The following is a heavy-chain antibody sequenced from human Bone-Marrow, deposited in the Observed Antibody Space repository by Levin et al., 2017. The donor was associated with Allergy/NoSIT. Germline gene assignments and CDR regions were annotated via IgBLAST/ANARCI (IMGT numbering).Heavy chain of an antibody. V-gene: IGHV3-66*01. Sequence: GGSLRLSCSASGFAVNSNYMSWVRQAPGKGLEWVSAIYSGGTTYYADSVKGRFLISRDNSKNTVFLQVNSMRAEDAAVYRCARGISSGLYGGIYFDSWGQGTLVTVSS. D-gene: IGHD6-19*01. CDR2: IYSGGTT. CDR1: GFAVNSNY. J-gene: IGHJ4*02. CDR3: ARGISSGLYGGIYFDS.